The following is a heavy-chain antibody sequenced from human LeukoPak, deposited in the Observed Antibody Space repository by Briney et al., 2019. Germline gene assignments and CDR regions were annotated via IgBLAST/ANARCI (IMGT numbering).Heavy chain of an antibody. D-gene: IGHD3-10*01. CDR3: TTEYYGSLIY. V-gene: IGHV3-15*01. CDR2: IKSKSAGGTT. CDR1: GFTFSSYA. Sequence: GGSLRLSCAASGFTFSSYAMHWVRQAPGKGLEWVGRIKSKSAGGTTDYAAPVKGRFTISRDDSKNTVYLQMNSLKTEDTAVYYCTTEYYGSLIYWGQGTLVTVSS. J-gene: IGHJ4*02.